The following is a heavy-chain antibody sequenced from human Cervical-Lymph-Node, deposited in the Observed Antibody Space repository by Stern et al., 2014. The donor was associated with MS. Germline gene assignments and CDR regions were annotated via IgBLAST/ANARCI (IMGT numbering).Heavy chain of an antibody. D-gene: IGHD2-2*01. V-gene: IGHV1-2*04. CDR3: ARDGYASYSAFDY. Sequence: VQLVQSAAEVKKPGASVRVSCKASGYSFSGYYLHWVRQAPGQGLEWMGWINPDSGGSYYAPKFKGWVSMTRDTSSNTAYMDLSRLTFDDTAVYYCARDGYASYSAFDYWGQGTLVTVSS. CDR1: GYSFSGYY. J-gene: IGHJ4*02. CDR2: INPDSGGS.